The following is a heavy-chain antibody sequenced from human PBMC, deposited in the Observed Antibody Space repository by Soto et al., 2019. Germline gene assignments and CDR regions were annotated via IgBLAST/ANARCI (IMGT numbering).Heavy chain of an antibody. CDR3: ARPPFTGCINAVCYPFDY. D-gene: IGHD2-8*01. Sequence: QVQLVQSGAEVKKPGASVKVSCKASGYTFTDYYIHWVRQAPGQGLEWMGMINPSGGSTDYAQKCRGSVSMTRDTSKGTVYMELSSLRSEDTAVYYCARPPFTGCINAVCYPFDYWGQGTLVTVSS. V-gene: IGHV1-46*01. J-gene: IGHJ4*02. CDR1: GYTFTDYY. CDR2: INPSGGST.